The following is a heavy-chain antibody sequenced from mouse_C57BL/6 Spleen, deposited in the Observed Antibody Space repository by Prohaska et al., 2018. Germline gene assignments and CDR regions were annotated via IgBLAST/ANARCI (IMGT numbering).Heavy chain of an antibody. Sequence: DVQLQESGPGLVKPSQSLSLTCSVTGYSITSGYYWNWIRQFPGNKLEWMGYISYDGSNNYNPSLKNRISITRDTSKNQFFLKLNSVTTEDTATYYCARDMGPWFAYWGQGTLVTVSA. V-gene: IGHV3-6*01. CDR3: ARDMGPWFAY. CDR1: GYSITSGYY. CDR2: ISYDGSN. D-gene: IGHD4-1*01. J-gene: IGHJ3*01.